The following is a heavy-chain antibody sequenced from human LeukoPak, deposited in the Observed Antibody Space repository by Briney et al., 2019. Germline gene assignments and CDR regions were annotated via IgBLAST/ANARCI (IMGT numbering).Heavy chain of an antibody. CDR2: IIPIFGTA. D-gene: IGHD2-15*01. CDR1: GGTFSSYA. V-gene: IGHV1-69*01. J-gene: IGHJ6*02. Sequence: SVKVSCKASGGTFSSYAIGWVRQAPGQGLEWMGGIIPIFGTANYAQKFQGRVTITADESTSTAYMELSSLRSEDTAVYYCARDRRCSGGSCAPRPYYYYYGMDVWGQGTTVTVSS. CDR3: ARDRRCSGGSCAPRPYYYYYGMDV.